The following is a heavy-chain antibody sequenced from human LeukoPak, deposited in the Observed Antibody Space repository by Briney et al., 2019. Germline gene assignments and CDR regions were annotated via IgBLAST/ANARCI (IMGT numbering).Heavy chain of an antibody. V-gene: IGHV1-69*10. CDR1: RRTVSRYT. J-gene: IGHJ6*01. Sequence: PVKPSCKASRRTVSRYTISWVRQAPGQGLEWMEVIIPILNIANYAQKFQGRVTITADKSTSTGYMEQSGLRSENTAVYFCARDPRITGSPVDYYYWMDVWGQGSTVTVS. CDR3: ARDPRITGSPVDYYYWMDV. D-gene: IGHD1-14*01. CDR2: IIPILNIA.